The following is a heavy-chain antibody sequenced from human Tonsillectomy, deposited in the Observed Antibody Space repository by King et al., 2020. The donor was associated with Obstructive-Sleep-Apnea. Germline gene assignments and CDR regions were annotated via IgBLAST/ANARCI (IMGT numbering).Heavy chain of an antibody. CDR2: IIPILGIA. CDR3: ALGGDGYNRLPVYCFDY. CDR1: GGTFSSYA. Sequence: VQLVQSGAEVKKPGSSVKVSCKASGGTFSSYAISWVRQAPGQGLEWMGGIIPILGIANYAQKFQGRVTITADKSTSTAYMELSSLRSEDTAVYYCALGGDGYNRLPVYCFDYWGQGTLVTVSS. D-gene: IGHD5-24*01. V-gene: IGHV1-69*10. J-gene: IGHJ4*02.